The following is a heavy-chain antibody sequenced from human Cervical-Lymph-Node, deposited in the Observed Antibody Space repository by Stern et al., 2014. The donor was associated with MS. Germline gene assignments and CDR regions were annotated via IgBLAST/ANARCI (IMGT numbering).Heavy chain of an antibody. CDR1: GGPFNSLA. CDR2: IIPIFATP. J-gene: IGHJ4*02. V-gene: IGHV1-69*01. Sequence: QMQLVQSEAEVKRPGSSVKVSCKASGGPFNSLAISWVRQAPGQGLEWMGGIIPIFATPYYAQKFQGRVTITADESTSTAYMELSSLKSADTAMYYCARAREADIVPTITPPETWGQGTLVTVSS. CDR3: ARAREADIVPTITPPET. D-gene: IGHD5-12*01.